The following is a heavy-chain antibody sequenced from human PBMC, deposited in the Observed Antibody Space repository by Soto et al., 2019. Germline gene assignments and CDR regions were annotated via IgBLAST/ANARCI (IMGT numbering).Heavy chain of an antibody. CDR2: INSDGNST. CDR1: GFPFSSYW. D-gene: IGHD5-18*01. Sequence: GGSLRLSCAASGFPFSSYWMHWVRQAPGKGLVWVSRINSDGNSTSYADSVKGRFTISRDNAKNTLYLQMNSLRAEDTAVYYCATFFGGYSYGLFNYWGQGTLVTVSS. J-gene: IGHJ4*02. V-gene: IGHV3-74*01. CDR3: ATFFGGYSYGLFNY.